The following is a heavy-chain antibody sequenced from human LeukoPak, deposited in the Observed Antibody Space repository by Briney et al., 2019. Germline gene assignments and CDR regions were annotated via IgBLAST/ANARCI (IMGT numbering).Heavy chain of an antibody. V-gene: IGHV3-48*04. D-gene: IGHD3-16*01. CDR2: ISNSGNTK. Sequence: TGGSLRLSCAASGFTFSSYGMNWVRQAPGKGLEWISYISNSGNTKHYADSVKGRFTISRDNAKNSLYLQMNSLRAEDTAVYYCARGGMMTMYYWGQGTLVTVPS. CDR3: ARGGMMTMYY. J-gene: IGHJ4*02. CDR1: GFTFSSYG.